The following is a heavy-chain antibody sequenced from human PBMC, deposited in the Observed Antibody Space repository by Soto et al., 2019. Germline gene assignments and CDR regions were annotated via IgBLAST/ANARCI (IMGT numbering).Heavy chain of an antibody. D-gene: IGHD1-1*01. J-gene: IGHJ4*02. Sequence: QVHLVQSGAEVKKPGASVKVSCKGSGYNFTTYGITWVRQAPGQGLEWMGWISAHNGNTNYAQKPQGRVTVTRDTSTSTAYMELRSLRSDDTAVYYCARGRYGDYWGQGALVTVSS. CDR3: ARGRYGDY. CDR2: ISAHNGNT. V-gene: IGHV1-18*01. CDR1: GYNFTTYG.